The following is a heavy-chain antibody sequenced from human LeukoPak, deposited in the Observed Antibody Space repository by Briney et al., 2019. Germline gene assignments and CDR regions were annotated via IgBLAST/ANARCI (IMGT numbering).Heavy chain of an antibody. CDR3: ARGGGLLRFEPFDY. Sequence: GSVKVSCKASGYTFTSYDINWVRQATGRGLEWMGWMNPNGGNTYYAQKFKGRVTMTRNTSISTAYMELSSLRSEDTAVYYCARGGGLLRFEPFDYWGQGTLVTVSS. CDR2: MNPNGGNT. CDR1: GYTFTSYD. V-gene: IGHV1-8*01. J-gene: IGHJ4*02. D-gene: IGHD3-3*01.